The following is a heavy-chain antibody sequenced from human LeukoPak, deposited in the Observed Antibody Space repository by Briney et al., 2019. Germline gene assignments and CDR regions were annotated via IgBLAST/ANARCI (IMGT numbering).Heavy chain of an antibody. D-gene: IGHD2-15*01. V-gene: IGHV3-30*02. CDR1: GFIFSSYG. CDR3: AKDTWDCSGGSCPSYFYYMDV. CDR2: IRYDGSEK. Sequence: GGSLRLSCAASGFIFSSYGRHWVRQAPGRGLEWVAFIRYDGSEKYYVESVKGRFTISRENSKNTEYLQMNSLRPDDTAVYYCAKDTWDCSGGSCPSYFYYMDVWGKGTTVTVSS. J-gene: IGHJ6*03.